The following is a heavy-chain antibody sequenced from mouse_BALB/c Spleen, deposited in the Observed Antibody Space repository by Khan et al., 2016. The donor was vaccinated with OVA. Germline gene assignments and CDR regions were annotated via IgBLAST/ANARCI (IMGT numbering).Heavy chain of an antibody. CDR1: GYKFTDSN. Sequence: EVQLQQSGPELVKPGASVKIPCKASGYKFTDSNMDWVKQSHGKSLEWIGDINPNNGYIFYNQKFKGKATLTVAKSYRPAYMELRRLTSEDTVVYYGARGVYGSRGAWFAYWGQGTLVTVSA. J-gene: IGHJ3*01. D-gene: IGHD1-1*01. V-gene: IGHV1-18*01. CDR2: INPNNGYI. CDR3: ARGVYGSRGAWFAY.